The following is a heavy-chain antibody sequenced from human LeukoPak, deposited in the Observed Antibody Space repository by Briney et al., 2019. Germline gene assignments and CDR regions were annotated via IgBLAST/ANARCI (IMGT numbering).Heavy chain of an antibody. CDR1: GGSISSSSYY. J-gene: IGHJ4*02. Sequence: PSETLSLTCTVSGGSISSSSYYWGWIRQPPGKGLEWIGSIYYSGSTYSNPSLQSRVTISVDTSKNQFSLKLSSVTAADTAIYYCAQKMDTSMVSHYFDYWGQGTLVTVSS. D-gene: IGHD5-18*01. CDR3: AQKMDTSMVSHYFDY. V-gene: IGHV4-39*07. CDR2: IYYSGST.